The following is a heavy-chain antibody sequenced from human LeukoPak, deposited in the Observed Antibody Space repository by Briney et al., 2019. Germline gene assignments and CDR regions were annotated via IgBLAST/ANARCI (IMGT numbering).Heavy chain of an antibody. J-gene: IGHJ4*02. V-gene: IGHV3-23*01. Sequence: GGSLILSCAASGFTFSSYALTWVRQAPGKGLEWVSGISGSGGSTYYADSVKGRFTISRDNSKNTLYVQMNSLRAEDTAVYYCAKSDYYDSSGYYYGSDYWGQGTLVTVSS. D-gene: IGHD3-22*01. CDR1: GFTFSSYA. CDR3: AKSDYYDSSGYYYGSDY. CDR2: ISGSGGST.